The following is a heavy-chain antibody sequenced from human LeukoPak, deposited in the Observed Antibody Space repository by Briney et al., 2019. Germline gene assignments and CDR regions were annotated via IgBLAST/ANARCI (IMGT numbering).Heavy chain of an antibody. CDR2: ISSSSTYI. CDR1: GFNFNVYS. Sequence: GGSLRLSCAASGFNFNVYSMNWVRQAPGKGLEWVSSISSSSTYIYYADSVKGRFTISRDNAKNSLYLQMNILRAEDTAVYYCARRYGDFSPDDYWGQGTLVTVSS. J-gene: IGHJ4*02. CDR3: ARRYGDFSPDDY. D-gene: IGHD4-17*01. V-gene: IGHV3-21*01.